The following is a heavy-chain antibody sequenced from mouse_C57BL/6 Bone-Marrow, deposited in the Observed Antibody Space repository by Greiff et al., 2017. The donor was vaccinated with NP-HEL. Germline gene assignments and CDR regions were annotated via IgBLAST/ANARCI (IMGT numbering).Heavy chain of an antibody. Sequence: LQEPGPGLAKPSQTLSLTCPVTGYFITSVYWHWIRKVPGNKLEYMGHISYSGSTYYNPSLKSRISITRDTSRNQYYLQLNSVTTEDTATYYCARFYSNYVGYWYFDVWGTGTTVTVSS. CDR3: ARFYSNYVGYWYFDV. CDR1: GYFITSVY. V-gene: IGHV3-8*01. J-gene: IGHJ1*03. D-gene: IGHD2-5*01. CDR2: ISYSGST.